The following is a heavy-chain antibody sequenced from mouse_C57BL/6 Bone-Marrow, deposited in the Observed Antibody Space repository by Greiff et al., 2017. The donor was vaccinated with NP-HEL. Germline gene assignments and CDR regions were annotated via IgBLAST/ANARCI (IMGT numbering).Heavy chain of an antibody. V-gene: IGHV1-4*01. J-gene: IGHJ3*01. CDR2: INPSSGYT. CDR3: ASDYDKDFSCAY. Sequence: VQLQQSGAELARPGASVKMSCKASGYTFTSYTMHWVKQRPGQGLEWIGYINPSSGYTKYNQKFKDKATLTADKSSSTAYMQLSSLKSEDSAVYYWASDYDKDFSCAYWGQGTLVTVSA. CDR1: GYTFTSYT. D-gene: IGHD2-4*01.